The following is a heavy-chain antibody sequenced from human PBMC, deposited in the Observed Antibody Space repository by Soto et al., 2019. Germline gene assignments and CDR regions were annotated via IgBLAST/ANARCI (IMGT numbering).Heavy chain of an antibody. CDR1: GFTFSSYW. D-gene: IGHD2-21*01. CDR2: IKQDGSEK. J-gene: IGHJ6*03. CDR3: ARDVANKDYYYYYYMDV. V-gene: IGHV3-7*01. Sequence: GGSLRLSCAASGFTFSSYWMSWVRQAPGKGLEWVANIKQDGSEKYYVDSVKGRFTISRDNAKNSLYLQMNSVRAEDTAVSYCARDVANKDYYYYYYMDVWGKGTTVTVSS.